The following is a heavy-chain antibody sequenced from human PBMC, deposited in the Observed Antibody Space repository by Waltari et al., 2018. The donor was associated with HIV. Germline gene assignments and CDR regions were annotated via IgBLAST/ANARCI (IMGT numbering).Heavy chain of an antibody. CDR3: SRAGTAAGKSNYYYGTDV. CDR2: IWYDGSQK. D-gene: IGHD6-13*01. Sequence: QVQLVESGGGVAQPGMSLRLSCVESGFSFGSLAMHWVRQAPGKGLEWVALIWYDGSQKYYADSVKGRFTISRDNSQNTLYLQVDSLRVEDTATYYCSRAGTAAGKSNYYYGTDVWGQGTTVTVSS. J-gene: IGHJ6*02. V-gene: IGHV3-33*01. CDR1: GFSFGSLA.